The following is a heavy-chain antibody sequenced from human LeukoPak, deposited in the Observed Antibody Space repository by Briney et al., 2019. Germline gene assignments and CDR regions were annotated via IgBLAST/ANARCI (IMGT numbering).Heavy chain of an antibody. D-gene: IGHD3-16*01. J-gene: IGHJ4*02. CDR1: GFTFSSYA. CDR2: ISSNGGST. V-gene: IGHV3-64*01. Sequence: GGSLRLSCAASGFTFSSYAMHWVRQAPGKGLEYVSAISSNGGSTYYANSVKGRFTISRDNSKNTLYLQMGSLRAEDMAVYYCARDWGDSTEYYFDYWGQGTLVTVSS. CDR3: ARDWGDSTEYYFDY.